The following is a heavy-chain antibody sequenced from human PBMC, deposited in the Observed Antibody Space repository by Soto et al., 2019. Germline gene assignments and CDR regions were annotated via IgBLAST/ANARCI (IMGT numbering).Heavy chain of an antibody. Sequence: GGSLRLSCAASGFTFSSYWMHWVRQAPGKGLVWVSRINSDGSSTSYADSVKGRFTISRDNAKNTLYLQMNSLRAEDTAVYYCARVLNCPSSILEGRCNWFDPWGQGTLVTVSS. J-gene: IGHJ5*02. D-gene: IGHD2-2*01. CDR2: INSDGSST. V-gene: IGHV3-74*01. CDR3: ARVLNCPSSILEGRCNWFDP. CDR1: GFTFSSYW.